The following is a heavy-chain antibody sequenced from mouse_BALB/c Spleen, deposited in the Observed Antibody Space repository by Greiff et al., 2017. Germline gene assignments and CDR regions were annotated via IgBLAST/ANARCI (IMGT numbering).Heavy chain of an antibody. CDR3: ARRVYPYAMDY. V-gene: IGHV14-3*02. CDR1: GFNIKDTY. J-gene: IGHJ4*01. D-gene: IGHD2-3*01. CDR2: IDPANGNT. Sequence: EVKLMESGAELVKPGASVKLSCTASGFNIKDTYMHWVKQRPEQGLEWIGRIDPANGNTKYDPKFQGKATITADTSSNTAYLQLSSLTSEDTAVYYCARRVYPYAMDYWGQGTSVTVSS.